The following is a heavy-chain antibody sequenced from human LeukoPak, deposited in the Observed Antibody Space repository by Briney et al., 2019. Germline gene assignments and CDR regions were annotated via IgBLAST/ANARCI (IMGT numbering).Heavy chain of an antibody. CDR2: ISANSGYI. CDR1: GFTFSDYY. J-gene: IGHJ4*02. CDR3: ARDVSRVVPAARYFAY. V-gene: IGHV3-11*06. Sequence: PGGSLRLSCAASGFTFSDYYMSWIRQAPGKGLEWVSYISANSGYIKFADSVRGRFTISRDNAKNSLYLQMNSLRAEDTAVYYCARDVSRVVPAARYFAYWGQGTLVTVSS. D-gene: IGHD2-2*01.